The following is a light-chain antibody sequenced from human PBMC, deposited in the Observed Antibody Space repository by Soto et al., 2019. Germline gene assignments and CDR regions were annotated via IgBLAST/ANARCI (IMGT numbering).Light chain of an antibody. V-gene: IGLV2-11*01. Sequence: QSALTQPRSVSGSPGQSVTISCTGTSSDVGGYNHVSWYQHHPGKAPKLMIYDVNKRPSGVPDRLFGSKSGNTASLTISGLQAEDEADYYCCSYAGRYTPIIFGGGTKLTVL. J-gene: IGLJ2*01. CDR1: SSDVGGYNH. CDR2: DVN. CDR3: CSYAGRYTPII.